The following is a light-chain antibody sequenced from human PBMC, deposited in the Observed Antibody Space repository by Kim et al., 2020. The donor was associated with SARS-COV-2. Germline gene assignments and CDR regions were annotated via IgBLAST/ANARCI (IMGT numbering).Light chain of an antibody. J-gene: IGKJ4*01. CDR2: DTS. Sequence: EIVLTQSPATLSLSPGERATLSCRASQSVSPYVAWYQQKPGQAPRLLIYDTSNRASGIPARFSGSGSGTDFTLTISSLDPEDFAVYYCQQRRSWRTLGGGTKVDIK. CDR3: QQRRSWRT. V-gene: IGKV3-11*01. CDR1: QSVSPY.